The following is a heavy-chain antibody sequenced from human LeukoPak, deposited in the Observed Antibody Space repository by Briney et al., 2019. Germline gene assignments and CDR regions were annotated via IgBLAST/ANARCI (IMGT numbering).Heavy chain of an antibody. CDR2: IYYSGST. Sequence: SETLSLTCTVSGGSISSSSYYWGWIRQPPGKGLEWIGSIYYSGSTYYNPSLKSRVTIFVDTSKNQFSLKLSSVTAADTAVYYCARQDRPVPGGPEDYWGQGTLVTVSS. D-gene: IGHD3-16*01. CDR3: ARQDRPVPGGPEDY. CDR1: GGSISSSSYY. J-gene: IGHJ4*02. V-gene: IGHV4-39*01.